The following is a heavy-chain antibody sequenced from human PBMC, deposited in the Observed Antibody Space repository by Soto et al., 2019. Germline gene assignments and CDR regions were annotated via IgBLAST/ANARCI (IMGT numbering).Heavy chain of an antibody. J-gene: IGHJ4*02. D-gene: IGHD3-22*01. CDR2: IYSSGST. V-gene: IGHV4-31*03. CDR3: ARPNGNANYYDSSGYYPLRAFDY. CDR1: GDSISSGGYY. Sequence: SETLSLTCTVSGDSISSGGYYWSWIRQHPEKGLEWIGYIYSSGSTNYNPSLKSRVTISVDTSKNQFSLKLNSMTAADTAVYYCARPNGNANYYDSSGYYPLRAFDYWGQGTLVTVSS.